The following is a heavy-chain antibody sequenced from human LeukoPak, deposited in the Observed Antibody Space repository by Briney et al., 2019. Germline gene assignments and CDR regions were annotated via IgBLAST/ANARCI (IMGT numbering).Heavy chain of an antibody. CDR2: ISYDGSNK. Sequence: GGSLRLSCAASGFTFSSYGMHWVRQAPGKGLEWVAVISYDGSNKYYADSVKGRFTISRDNSKNTLYLQMNSLRAEDTAVYYCAKDPGSYDFWSGYSDYWGQGTLVTVSS. CDR3: AKDPGSYDFWSGYSDY. J-gene: IGHJ4*02. CDR1: GFTFSSYG. V-gene: IGHV3-30*18. D-gene: IGHD3-3*01.